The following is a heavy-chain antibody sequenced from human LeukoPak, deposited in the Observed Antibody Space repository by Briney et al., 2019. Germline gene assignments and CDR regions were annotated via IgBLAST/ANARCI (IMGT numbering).Heavy chain of an antibody. J-gene: IGHJ4*02. CDR3: ARVPKFGELSSYFDY. V-gene: IGHV3-23*01. CDR1: GFTFSSYS. CDR2: IGGSGGST. D-gene: IGHD3-10*02. Sequence: GGSLRLSCAASGFTFSSYSMNWVRQAPGKGLEWVSGIGGSGGSTYYADSMKGRFTISRDNSKNTLYLQMNSLRAEDTAVYYCARVPKFGELSSYFDYWGQGTLVTVSS.